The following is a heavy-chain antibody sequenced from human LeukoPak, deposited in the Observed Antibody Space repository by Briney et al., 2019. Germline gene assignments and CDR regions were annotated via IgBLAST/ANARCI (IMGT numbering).Heavy chain of an antibody. J-gene: IGHJ3*02. CDR2: ISSSGSTI. CDR3: TVVRGVTPTDI. CDR1: GFTFSDYY. V-gene: IGHV3-11*01. Sequence: GGSLRLSCAASGFTFSDYYMSWIRQAPGKGLGLVSYISSSGSTIYYADSVKGRYTNSGDNAKNTRYLHMTSLRAEDAAVYYCTVVRGVTPTDIWGQGTMVTVSS. D-gene: IGHD3-10*01.